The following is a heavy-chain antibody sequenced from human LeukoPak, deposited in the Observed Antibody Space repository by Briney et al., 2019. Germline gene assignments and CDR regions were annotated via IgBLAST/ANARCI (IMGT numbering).Heavy chain of an antibody. J-gene: IGHJ5*02. V-gene: IGHV1-69*06. D-gene: IGHD1-1*01. CDR1: GGTFSSYA. CDR3: ARGTLPAQNWFDP. CDR2: IIPIFGTA. Sequence: SVKVSCKASGGTFSSYAISWVRQAPGQGLEWMGGIIPIFGTANYAQKFQGRVTITADTSTSTAYMELSSLRYEETAVYYRARGTLPAQNWFDPGGQGTLVTVSS.